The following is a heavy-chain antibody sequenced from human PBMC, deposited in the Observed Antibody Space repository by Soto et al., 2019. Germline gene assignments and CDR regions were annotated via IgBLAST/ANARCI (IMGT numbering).Heavy chain of an antibody. CDR2: INAGNGNT. V-gene: IGHV1-3*01. Sequence: QVQLVQSGAEVKKPGASVKVSCKASGYTFTNYALHWVRQAPGQRLEWMGWINAGNGNTKYSQKFQGRVTITRDTXAXTAYIELSSLRAEDTAVDYCAKDRITRVRGVLIMHYWGQGTLVTVSS. CDR1: GYTFTNYA. D-gene: IGHD3-10*01. J-gene: IGHJ4*02. CDR3: AKDRITRVRGVLIMHY.